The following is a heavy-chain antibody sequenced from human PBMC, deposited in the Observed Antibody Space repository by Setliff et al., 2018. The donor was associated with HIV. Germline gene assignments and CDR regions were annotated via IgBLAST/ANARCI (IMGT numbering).Heavy chain of an antibody. V-gene: IGHV1-2*06. CDR1: GYTFSGYY. CDR2: INPNSGGT. D-gene: IGHD2-2*02. Sequence: ASVKVSCKASGYTFSGYYIHWVRQAPGEGLEWMGRINPNSGGTNYAQKFQGRVSVTGDTSISTAYMELSRLRSDDTAIYYCARGDTVVVSAAIRFELWGQGTLVTVSS. CDR3: ARGDTVVVSAAIRFEL. J-gene: IGHJ1*01.